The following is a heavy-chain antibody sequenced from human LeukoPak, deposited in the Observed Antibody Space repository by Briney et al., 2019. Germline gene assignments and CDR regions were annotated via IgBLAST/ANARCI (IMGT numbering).Heavy chain of an antibody. V-gene: IGHV3-48*02. Sequence: PGGSLRLSCAASGFTFSSYSMNWVRQAPGKGLEWVSYISSSSSTIYYADSVKGRFTISRDNAKNSLYLQMNSLRDEDTAVYYCARAGGYCGGDCYGGYFDYWGQGTMVIVSS. CDR3: ARAGGYCGGDCYGGYFDY. D-gene: IGHD2-21*02. J-gene: IGHJ4*03. CDR2: ISSSSSTI. CDR1: GFTFSSYS.